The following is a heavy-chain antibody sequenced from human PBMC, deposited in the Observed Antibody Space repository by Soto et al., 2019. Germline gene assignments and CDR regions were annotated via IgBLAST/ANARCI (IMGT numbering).Heavy chain of an antibody. Sequence: TGGSLRLSCAASGFTFSGSAMHWVRQASGKGLEWVGRIRSKANSYATAYAASVKGRFTISRDDSKNTAYLQMNSLKTEDTAVYYVNWNDASADLWGQGTRVTVSS. CDR1: GFTFSGSA. D-gene: IGHD1-1*01. CDR2: IRSKANSYAT. J-gene: IGHJ5*02. CDR3: NWNDASADL. V-gene: IGHV3-73*01.